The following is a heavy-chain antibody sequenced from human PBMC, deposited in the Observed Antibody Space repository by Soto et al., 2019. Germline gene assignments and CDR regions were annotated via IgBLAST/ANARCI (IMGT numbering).Heavy chain of an antibody. V-gene: IGHV3-23*01. D-gene: IGHD3-3*01. J-gene: IGHJ6*02. CDR1: GFTFSNYA. CDR3: AKETRIMIFGALIPQDDYYYGMDV. Sequence: GGSLRLSCAASGFTFSNYAMTWFRRAPGKGLEWVSSISGSGGGTFYADSVKGRFTISRDNSKSTLYLQMNSLRVEDTAIYYCAKETRIMIFGALIPQDDYYYGMDVWGRGTTVTVSS. CDR2: ISGSGGGT.